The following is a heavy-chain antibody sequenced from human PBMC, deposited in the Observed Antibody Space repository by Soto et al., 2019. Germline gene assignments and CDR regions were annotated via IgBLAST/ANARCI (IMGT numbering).Heavy chain of an antibody. J-gene: IGHJ6*03. D-gene: IGHD3-10*01. V-gene: IGHV4-59*01. CDR2: LYYSGST. Sequence: ETLSLTCTVSGGSISDYYWYWIRQTPGKGLEWIGYLYYSGSTNYNPSLKSRVTISVDTSKKQFSLKLRSVTAADTAVYYCVWGYYMDVWGQGTTVTVSS. CDR1: GGSISDYY. CDR3: VWGYYMDV.